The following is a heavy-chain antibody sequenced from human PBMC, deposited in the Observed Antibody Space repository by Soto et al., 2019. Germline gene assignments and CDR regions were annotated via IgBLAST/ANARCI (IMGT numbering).Heavy chain of an antibody. CDR3: AREGGDSSSSKGANWFDP. V-gene: IGHV4-59*01. Sequence: SETLSLTCTVSGGSISSYYWSWIRQPPGKGLEWIGYIYYSGSTNYNPSLKSRVTISVDTSKNQFSLKLSSVTAADTAVYYCAREGGDSSSSKGANWFDPWGQGTLVTV. D-gene: IGHD6-6*01. J-gene: IGHJ5*02. CDR1: GGSISSYY. CDR2: IYYSGST.